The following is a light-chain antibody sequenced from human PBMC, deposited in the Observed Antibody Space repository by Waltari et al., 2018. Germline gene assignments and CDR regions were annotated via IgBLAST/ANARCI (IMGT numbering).Light chain of an antibody. V-gene: IGKV3-11*01. J-gene: IGKJ1*01. Sequence: EVVLTQSPATLSLSLGDRATLPCRASQSISIYLAWYQHKPAQAPRLLLFDASDRPTGIPARLRGSGSGSDFTLTISIRGPEDSAFYYYQQRSDWPPTWTFGQGTKVEMK. CDR3: QQRSDWPPTWT. CDR2: DAS. CDR1: QSISIY.